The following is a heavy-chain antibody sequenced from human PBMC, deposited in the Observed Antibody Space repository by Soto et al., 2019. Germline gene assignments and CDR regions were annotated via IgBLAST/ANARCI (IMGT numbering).Heavy chain of an antibody. CDR3: ARRWGYCSSTSCYYWFDP. CDR1: GYSFTSYW. D-gene: IGHD2-2*01. J-gene: IGHJ5*02. V-gene: IGHV5-10-1*03. Sequence: EVQLVQSGAEVKKPGESLRISCKGSGYSFTSYWISWVRQMPGKGLEWMGRIDPSDSYTNYSPSFQGHVTISADKSISTAYLQWSSLKASDTAMYYCARRWGYCSSTSCYYWFDPWGQGTLVTVSS. CDR2: IDPSDSYT.